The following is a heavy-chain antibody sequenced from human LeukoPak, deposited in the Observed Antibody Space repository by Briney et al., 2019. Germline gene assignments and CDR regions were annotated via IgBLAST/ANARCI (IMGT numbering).Heavy chain of an antibody. CDR1: GFTFSDHY. J-gene: IGHJ4*02. D-gene: IGHD3-3*01. CDR2: SRNKDHRYST. V-gene: IGHV3-72*01. Sequence: GSLRLSCAVSGFTFSDHYMDWVRQAAGKGLEWVGRSRNKDHRYSTEYAASVKGRFTISRDESKNSLYLQMNSLKIEDTAIYYCVRGHDSFDYWGQGTLVTVSS. CDR3: VRGHDSFDY.